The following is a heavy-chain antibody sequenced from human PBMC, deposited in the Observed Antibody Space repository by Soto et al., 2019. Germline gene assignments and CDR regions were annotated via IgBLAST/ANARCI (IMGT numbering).Heavy chain of an antibody. CDR3: ARSIMTTVTDDAFDI. V-gene: IGHV1-2*04. D-gene: IGHD4-17*01. CDR2: INPNSGGT. Sequence: ASVKVSCKASGYTFTGYYMHWVRQAPGQGLEWMGWINPNSGGTNYAQKFQGWVTMTRDTSISTAYMELSRLRSDDTAVYYCARSIMTTVTDDAFDIWGQGTWSPSPQ. J-gene: IGHJ3*02. CDR1: GYTFTGYY.